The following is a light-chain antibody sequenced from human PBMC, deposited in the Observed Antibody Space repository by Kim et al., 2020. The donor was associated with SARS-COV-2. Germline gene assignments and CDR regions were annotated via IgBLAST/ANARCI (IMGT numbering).Light chain of an antibody. CDR1: QSLSSTF. Sequence: SPGERATLSCRASQSLSSTFLAWDQQKPGQAPRLLIYGASSRATGIPDRFSGSGSGTDFTLTISRLEPEDFAVYYCQHYGSSLWTFGQGTKVDIK. CDR2: GAS. J-gene: IGKJ1*01. CDR3: QHYGSSLWT. V-gene: IGKV3-20*01.